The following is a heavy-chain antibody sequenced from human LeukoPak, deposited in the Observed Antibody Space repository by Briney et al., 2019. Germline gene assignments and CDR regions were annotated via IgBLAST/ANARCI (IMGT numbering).Heavy chain of an antibody. Sequence: GGSLRLSCAASGFSFSTSIMNWVRQAPGKGLKWVSSISASSGTIYYADSVKGRFTISRDNAKNSLYLQMNSLRADDTAVYYCTRLFLPAAAWGQGTQVTVSS. CDR2: ISASSGTI. V-gene: IGHV3-48*01. CDR1: GFSFSTSI. J-gene: IGHJ5*02. D-gene: IGHD2-2*01. CDR3: TRLFLPAAA.